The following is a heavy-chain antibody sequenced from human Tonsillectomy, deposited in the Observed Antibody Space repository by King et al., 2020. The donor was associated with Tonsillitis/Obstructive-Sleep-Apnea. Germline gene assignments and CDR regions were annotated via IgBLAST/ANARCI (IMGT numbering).Heavy chain of an antibody. D-gene: IGHD1-7*01. CDR3: ANWNYDGRSEYFQH. CDR2: IIPIFGTA. J-gene: IGHJ1*01. CDR1: GGAFSSYA. V-gene: IGHV1-69*01. Sequence: QLVQSGAEVKKPGSSVKVSCKASGGAFSSYAISWVRQAPGQGLEWMGGIIPIFGTANYAQKFQGRVTITADESTSTAYMELSSLRSEDTAVYYCANWNYDGRSEYFQHWGQGTLVTVSS.